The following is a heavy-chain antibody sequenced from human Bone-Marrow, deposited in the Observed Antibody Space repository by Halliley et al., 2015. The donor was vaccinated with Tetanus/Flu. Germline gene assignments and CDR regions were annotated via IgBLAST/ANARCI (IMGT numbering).Heavy chain of an antibody. Sequence: QGLEWMGLINPSGGSASYPQKFQGRVTMTRDTSTSTVYMGLRSLTSEDTAMYFCARGGSYSVMYWGQGTLVTVSS. J-gene: IGHJ4*02. V-gene: IGHV1-46*01. CDR2: INPSGGSA. D-gene: IGHD5-18*01. CDR3: ARGGSYSVMY.